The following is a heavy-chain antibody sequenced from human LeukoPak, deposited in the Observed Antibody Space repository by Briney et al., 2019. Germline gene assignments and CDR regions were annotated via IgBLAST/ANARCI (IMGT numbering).Heavy chain of an antibody. D-gene: IGHD5-18*01. J-gene: IGHJ4*02. CDR3: AREQGDDRAMITAY. Sequence: GASVKLSCKASGYTFTGYYMHWVRQAPGQGLEWMGWINPNSGGTNYAQKFQGRVTMTRDTSISTAYMELSRLRSDDTAVYYCAREQGDDRAMITAYWGQGTLITVSS. CDR1: GYTFTGYY. V-gene: IGHV1-2*02. CDR2: INPNSGGT.